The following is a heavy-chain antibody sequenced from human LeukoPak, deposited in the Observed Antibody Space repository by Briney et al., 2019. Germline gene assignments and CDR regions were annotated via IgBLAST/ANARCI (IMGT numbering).Heavy chain of an antibody. CDR3: ARDTGGLRWFDY. CDR2: IYGSGST. Sequence: SETLSLTCTVSGASITRYYWSWIRQPPGKGLEWIGYIYGSGSTNYNPSLRSRVTISVDTSKTQFSLNLSSVTAADTAMYYCARDTGGLRWFDYWGQGTLVTVSS. J-gene: IGHJ4*02. V-gene: IGHV4-59*01. CDR1: GASITRYY. D-gene: IGHD4-23*01.